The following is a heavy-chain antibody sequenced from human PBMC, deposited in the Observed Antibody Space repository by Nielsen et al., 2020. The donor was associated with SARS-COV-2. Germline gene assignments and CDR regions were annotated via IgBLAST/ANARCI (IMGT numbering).Heavy chain of an antibody. Sequence: SVKVSCKASGYTFTGYYMHWVRQAPGQGLEWMGGIIPIFGTANYAQKFQGRVTITADESTSTAYMELSSLRSEDTAVYYCARDVNMITFGGVMYYFDYWGQGTLVTVSS. J-gene: IGHJ4*02. D-gene: IGHD3-16*01. CDR2: IIPIFGTA. CDR1: GYTFTGYY. CDR3: ARDVNMITFGGVMYYFDY. V-gene: IGHV1-69*13.